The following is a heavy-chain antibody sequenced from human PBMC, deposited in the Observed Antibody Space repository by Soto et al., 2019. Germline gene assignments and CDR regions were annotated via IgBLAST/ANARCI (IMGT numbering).Heavy chain of an antibody. V-gene: IGHV4-59*12. CDR3: ARDRSNSPDFFDF. J-gene: IGHJ4*02. CDR2: IYYTGST. CDR1: GFTFSSYS. Sequence: VQLVESGGGLVQPGGSLRLSCAASGFTFSSYSMNWVRQAPGKGLEWIGYIYYTGSTNYNPSLKSRVTISVDTSKNQFSLKVNSVTAADTAVYYCARDRSNSPDFFDFWGQGTLVTVSS. D-gene: IGHD6-6*01.